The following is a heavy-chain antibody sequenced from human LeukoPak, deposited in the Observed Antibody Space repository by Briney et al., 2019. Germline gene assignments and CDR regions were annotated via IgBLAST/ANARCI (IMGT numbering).Heavy chain of an antibody. CDR3: ARHVRGPPPDAFDI. CDR1: GGSISSYY. CDR2: IYYSGST. Sequence: SETLSLTCTASGGSISSYYWSWIRQPPGKGLEWIGYIYYSGSTNYNPSLKSRVTISVDTSKNQFSLKLSSVTAADTAVYYCARHVRGPPPDAFDIWGQGTMVIVSS. V-gene: IGHV4-59*08. J-gene: IGHJ3*02.